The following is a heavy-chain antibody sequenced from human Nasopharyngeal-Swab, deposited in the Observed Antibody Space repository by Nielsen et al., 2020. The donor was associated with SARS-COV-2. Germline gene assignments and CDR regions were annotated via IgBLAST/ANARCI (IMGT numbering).Heavy chain of an antibody. D-gene: IGHD3-10*01. Sequence: LRLSCAISGDSVSRNNAAWNWIRQSPSRGLEWLGRTYYRSQWYSDYAVSVKSRITINPDTAKNQFSLQLNSVTTEDTAVYYCARDRGALNVWGQGTTVTVSS. CDR1: GDSVSRNNAA. CDR3: ARDRGALNV. CDR2: TYYRSQWYS. J-gene: IGHJ6*02. V-gene: IGHV6-1*01.